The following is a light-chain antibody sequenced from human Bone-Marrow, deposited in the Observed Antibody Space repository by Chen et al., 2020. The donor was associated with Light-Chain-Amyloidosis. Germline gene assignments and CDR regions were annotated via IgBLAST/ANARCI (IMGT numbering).Light chain of an antibody. J-gene: IGLJ3*02. V-gene: IGLV6-57*01. CDR3: QSYQGSSQGV. Sequence: NLMLTQPHSVSESPGKTVIISCTRSSGSIVTNYVQWYQQRPGSSPTTVIYEDDQRPSGVPDRFSGSIDRSSNSASLTISGLKTEDEADYYCQSYQGSSQGVFGGGTKLTVL. CDR1: SGSIVTNY. CDR2: EDD.